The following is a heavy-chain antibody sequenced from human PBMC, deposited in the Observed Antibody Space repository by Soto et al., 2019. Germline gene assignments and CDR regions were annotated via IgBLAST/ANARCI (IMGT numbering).Heavy chain of an antibody. J-gene: IGHJ3*01. V-gene: IGHV3-53*01. CDR1: GFTFGSYA. D-gene: IGHD1-1*01. Sequence: GGPLRLSCAASGFTFGSYAMHWVRQAPGKGLEWVSALYDVDGSFYSDSVKGRFTTSSGSSKTTVYLQMNDLRPADTAVYYCATWHEREHAYDVWGQGTTVTVSS. CDR3: ATWHEREHAYDV. CDR2: LYDVDGS.